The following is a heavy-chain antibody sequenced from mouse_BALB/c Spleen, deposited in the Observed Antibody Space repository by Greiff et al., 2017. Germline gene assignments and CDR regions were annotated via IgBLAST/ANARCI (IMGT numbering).Heavy chain of an antibody. D-gene: IGHD2-14*01. CDR3: ARGEIYYRAMDY. CDR1: GFTFSSYA. J-gene: IGHJ4*01. V-gene: IGHV5-6-5*01. Sequence: DVLLVDSGGGLVKPGGSLKLSCAASGFTFSSYAMSWVRQTPEKRLVWVASMSSGGSTYYPDRVKGRFTISRDNARNILYLQMSSLRSEDTAMYYCARGEIYYRAMDYWGQGTSVTVSS. CDR2: MSSGGST.